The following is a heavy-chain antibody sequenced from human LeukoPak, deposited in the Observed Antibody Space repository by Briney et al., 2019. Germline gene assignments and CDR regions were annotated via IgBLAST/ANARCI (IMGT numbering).Heavy chain of an antibody. CDR2: IYYSGST. CDR3: AREYSAFDY. CDR1: GDPISTSSDY. V-gene: IGHV4-61*08. Sequence: SETLSLTCTVSGDPISTSSDYKWTWIRQPPRKGLEWIGYIYYSGSTNYNPSLQSRVTISVDTSNNQFSLKLTSVTAADTAVYYFAREYSAFDYWGQGTLVSVSS. J-gene: IGHJ4*02. D-gene: IGHD5-12*01.